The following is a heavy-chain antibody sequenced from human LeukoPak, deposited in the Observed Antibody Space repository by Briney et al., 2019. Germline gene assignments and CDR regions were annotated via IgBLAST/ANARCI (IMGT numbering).Heavy chain of an antibody. Sequence: SETLSLTCAGYGGSFSGYYWSWIRQPPGKGLEWIGEISHSGNTNYNPSPKSRVAISVDTSIHQFSLKLSSVTAADTGVYYCARSPSYVYDLSYGMDVWGQGTTVTVSS. CDR2: ISHSGNT. J-gene: IGHJ6*02. D-gene: IGHD3-3*01. CDR1: GGSFSGYY. CDR3: ARSPSYVYDLSYGMDV. V-gene: IGHV4-34*01.